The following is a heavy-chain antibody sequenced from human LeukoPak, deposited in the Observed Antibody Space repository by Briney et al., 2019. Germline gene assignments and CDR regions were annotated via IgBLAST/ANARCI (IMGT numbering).Heavy chain of an antibody. Sequence: PSETLSLTCAVYGGSFSGYYWSWIRHPPGKGLDWIGKINHTGSTNYSPSLKSHVTISVDTSKNQCSLTLSSATAADTAVYYCARAGYLDYWGQGTLVTVSS. J-gene: IGHJ4*02. CDR3: ARAGYLDY. V-gene: IGHV4-34*01. CDR1: GGSFSGYY. CDR2: INHTGST. D-gene: IGHD6-25*01.